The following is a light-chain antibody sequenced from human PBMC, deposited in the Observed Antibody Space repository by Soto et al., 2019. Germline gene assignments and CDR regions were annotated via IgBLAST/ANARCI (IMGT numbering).Light chain of an antibody. V-gene: IGLV2-8*01. CDR2: EVT. Sequence: QSALSQPPSASGSPVQSVTISCTGTSSDVGAYDYVSWYQQYPGKAPKLMIYEVTKRPSGVPDRFSGSKSGNTASLTVSGLQAEDEADYYCSSYAGSNNFVVFGGGTKVTVL. CDR3: SSYAGSNNFVV. CDR1: SSDVGAYDY. J-gene: IGLJ3*02.